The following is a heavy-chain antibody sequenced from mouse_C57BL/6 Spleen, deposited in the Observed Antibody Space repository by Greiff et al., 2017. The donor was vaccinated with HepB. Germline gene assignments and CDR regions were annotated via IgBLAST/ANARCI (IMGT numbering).Heavy chain of an antibody. D-gene: IGHD1-1*01. CDR1: GFNIKDYY. Sequence: VQLQQSGAELVKPGASVKLSCTASGFNIKDYYMHWVKQRTEQGLEWIGRIDPEDGETKYALKFQGKATITADTSSNTAYLQLSSLTSEDTAVYYCARFHYYGSSYVGPYAMDYWGQGTSVTVSS. CDR3: ARFHYYGSSYVGPYAMDY. J-gene: IGHJ4*01. V-gene: IGHV14-2*01. CDR2: IDPEDGET.